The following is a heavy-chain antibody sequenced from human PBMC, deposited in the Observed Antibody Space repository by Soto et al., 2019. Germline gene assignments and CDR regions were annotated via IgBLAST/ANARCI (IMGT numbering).Heavy chain of an antibody. V-gene: IGHV1-3*01. Sequence: QVQLVQSGAEVMKPGASVKVSCKASGYIFTSYAIHWLRQAPGQRLERKGWINAANGDTEYSQKFQGRVTITRDKSATTAYVDLSSLILEDTAVYYCARDMELGMVRAVLDVWCQGTTVSVSS. CDR1: GYIFTSYA. CDR3: ARDMELGMVRAVLDV. CDR2: INAANGDT. J-gene: IGHJ6*02. D-gene: IGHD3-10*01.